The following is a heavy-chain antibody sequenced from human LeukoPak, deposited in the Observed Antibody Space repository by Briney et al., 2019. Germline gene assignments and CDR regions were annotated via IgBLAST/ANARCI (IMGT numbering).Heavy chain of an antibody. CDR3: AKKGAGLNGYNWNFLAYYYYMDV. Sequence: GGSLRLSCAASGFTFSNAWMSWVRQAPGKGLEWVGRIKSKTDGGTTDYAAPVKGRFTISRDDSKNTLYLQMNSLRAEDTAVYYCAKKGAGLNGYNWNFLAYYYYMDVWGKGTTVTVSS. D-gene: IGHD1-7*01. V-gene: IGHV3-15*01. CDR1: GFTFSNAW. J-gene: IGHJ6*03. CDR2: IKSKTDGGTT.